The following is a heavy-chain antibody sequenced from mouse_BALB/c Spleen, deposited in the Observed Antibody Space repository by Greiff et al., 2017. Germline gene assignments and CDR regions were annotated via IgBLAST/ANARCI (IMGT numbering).Heavy chain of an antibody. CDR1: GFTFSSYG. V-gene: IGHV5-6*01. CDR3: ARLDPYAMDY. Sequence: EVQLVESGGDLVKPGGSLKLSCAASGFTFSSYGMSWVRQTPDKRLEWVATISSGGSYTYYPDSVKGRFTISRDNAKNTLYLQMSSLKSEDTAMYYCARLDPYAMDYWGQGTSVTVSS. J-gene: IGHJ4*01. CDR2: ISSGGSYT.